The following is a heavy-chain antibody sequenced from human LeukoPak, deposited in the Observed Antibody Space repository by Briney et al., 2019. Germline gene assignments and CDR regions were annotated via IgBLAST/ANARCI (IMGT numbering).Heavy chain of an antibody. V-gene: IGHV3-7*01. Sequence: PGGSLRLSCAASGFTFSSYWMSWVRQAPGKGLEWVANIKQDGSEKYYVDSVKGRFTISRDNAKNSLYLQMNSLRAEDTAVYYCASSRPIYVLRYFDWPQIWGQGTLVTVSS. CDR1: GFTFSSYW. D-gene: IGHD3-9*01. CDR2: IKQDGSEK. J-gene: IGHJ4*02. CDR3: ASSRPIYVLRYFDWPQI.